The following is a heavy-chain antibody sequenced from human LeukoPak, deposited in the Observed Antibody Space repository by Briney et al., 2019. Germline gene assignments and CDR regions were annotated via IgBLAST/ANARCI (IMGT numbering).Heavy chain of an antibody. Sequence: PGRSLRLSCAASGFTFSSYAMHWVRQAPGKGLEWVAVISYDGSNKYYADSVKGRFTISRDNSKTTLYLQMNRLRAEDTAVYYCERDPASAGWFDPWGQGTLVTVSS. CDR3: ERDPASAGWFDP. CDR2: ISYDGSNK. CDR1: GFTFSSYA. J-gene: IGHJ5*02. V-gene: IGHV3-30-3*01.